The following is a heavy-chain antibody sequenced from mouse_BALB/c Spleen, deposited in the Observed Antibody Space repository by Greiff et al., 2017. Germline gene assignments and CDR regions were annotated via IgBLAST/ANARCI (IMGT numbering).Heavy chain of an antibody. J-gene: IGHJ2*01. V-gene: IGHV1-9*01. D-gene: IGHD1-1*01. Sequence: QVQLQQSGAELMKPGASVKISCKATGYTFSSYWIEWVKQRPGHGLEWIGEILPGSGSTNYNEKFKGKATFTADTSSNTAYMQLSSLTSEDSAVYYCARRSITTVVAGDYWGQGTTLTVSS. CDR1: GYTFSSYW. CDR2: ILPGSGST. CDR3: ARRSITTVVAGDY.